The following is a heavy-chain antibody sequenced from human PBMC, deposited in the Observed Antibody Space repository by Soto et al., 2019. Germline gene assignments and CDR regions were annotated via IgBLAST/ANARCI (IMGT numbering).Heavy chain of an antibody. D-gene: IGHD5-18*01. CDR2: IGGSGGST. Sequence: VGSLRLSCAASGFTFSSYAMSWVRQAPGKGLEWVSAIGGSGGSTYYADSVKGRFTISRDNSKNTLYLQMNSLRAEDTAVYYCAKDRWIQLWPYFDYWGQGTLVTVSS. V-gene: IGHV3-23*01. CDR1: GFTFSSYA. CDR3: AKDRWIQLWPYFDY. J-gene: IGHJ4*02.